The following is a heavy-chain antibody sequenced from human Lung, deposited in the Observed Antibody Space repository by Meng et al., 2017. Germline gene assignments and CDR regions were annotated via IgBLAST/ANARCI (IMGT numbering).Heavy chain of an antibody. CDR1: GGSFSYYC. D-gene: IGHD4-11*01. CDR2: INHSGST. J-gene: IGHJ4*02. CDR3: ARGPTTMAHDFDY. V-gene: IGHV4-34*01. Sequence: HRWGAGRFWPSETRSLTCACSGGSFSYYCWSWLRQPPGKGLGWIGEINHSGSTNYNPSLESRATISVDTSQNNLSLKLSSVTAADSAVYYCARGPTTMAHDFDYWGQGTLVTVSS.